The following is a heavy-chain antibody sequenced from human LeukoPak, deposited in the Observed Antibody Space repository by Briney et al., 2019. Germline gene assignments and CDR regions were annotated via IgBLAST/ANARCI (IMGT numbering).Heavy chain of an antibody. CDR2: GHYSGNT. CDR1: GFTFTSKD. V-gene: IGHV4-59*08. Sequence: GSLRVSCATSGFTFTSKDMNWIRQAPGQGPEWIGYGHYSGNTKYNPPLKSRVTISVDTSKNQFSLRLSSVTAADTAVYFCAKWASDNRAFDLWGQGTLVTVSS. CDR3: AKWASDNRAFDL. J-gene: IGHJ4*02. D-gene: IGHD2-8*01.